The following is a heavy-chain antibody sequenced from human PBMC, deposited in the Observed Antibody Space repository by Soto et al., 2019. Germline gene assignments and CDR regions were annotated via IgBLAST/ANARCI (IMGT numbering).Heavy chain of an antibody. CDR2: LDGEGSST. CDR1: GFTFSNYW. J-gene: IGHJ4*02. V-gene: IGHV3-74*01. D-gene: IGHD3-9*01. CDR3: ARGWLTRGPRPL. Sequence: PGGSLRLSCAASGFTFSNYWMYWVRQPPGKGLVWVSRLDGEGSSTSYADSVEGRFTISRDNAKSTLYLQMNSLRVEDTAVYYCARGWLTRGPRPLWGQGTLVTVSS.